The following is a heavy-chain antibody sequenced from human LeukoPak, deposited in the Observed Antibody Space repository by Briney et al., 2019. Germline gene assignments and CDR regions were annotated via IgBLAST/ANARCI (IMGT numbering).Heavy chain of an antibody. V-gene: IGHV4-39*02. CDR3: ASGTFDDYGDYDRGDYFDH. CDR2: IYYSGLT. D-gene: IGHD4-17*01. J-gene: IGHJ4*02. Sequence: PSETLSLTCTVPGGSTTSSSSYWGWVRQPPGKGPEWFGSIYYSGLTYDNPSLKSRVSISVDPAKNHFSLKVTSVTAADTAVYYCASGTFDDYGDYDRGDYFDHWGQGTLVTVSS. CDR1: GGSTTSSSSY.